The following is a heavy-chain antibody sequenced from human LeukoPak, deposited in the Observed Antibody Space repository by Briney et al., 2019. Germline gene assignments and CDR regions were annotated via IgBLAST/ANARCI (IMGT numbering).Heavy chain of an antibody. Sequence: GTLSLTCDVSGASISSGNWWSWVRQAPGKGLEWVSSISSSSSYIYYADSVKGRFTISRDNAKNSLYLQMNSLRVEDTAVYYCARDCESGYSYGLCWGQGTLVTVSS. CDR1: GASISSGN. D-gene: IGHD5-18*01. V-gene: IGHV3-21*01. CDR2: ISSSSSYI. J-gene: IGHJ4*02. CDR3: ARDCESGYSYGLC.